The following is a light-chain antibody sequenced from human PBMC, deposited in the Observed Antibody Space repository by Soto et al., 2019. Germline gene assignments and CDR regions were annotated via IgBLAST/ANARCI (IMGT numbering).Light chain of an antibody. CDR3: QSYKRSLSDHV. Sequence: QSVLTQPPSVSGAPGQRVTISCTGSSSNIGAGYDVHWYQQLPGTAPKLLIYGNSNRPSGVPDRFSGSKSGTSASLAITGLQAEDEADYYCQSYKRSLSDHVFGTGTKVTVL. CDR1: SSNIGAGYD. J-gene: IGLJ1*01. V-gene: IGLV1-40*01. CDR2: GNS.